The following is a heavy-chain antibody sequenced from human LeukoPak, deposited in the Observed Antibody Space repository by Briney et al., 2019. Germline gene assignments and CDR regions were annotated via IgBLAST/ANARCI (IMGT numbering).Heavy chain of an antibody. J-gene: IGHJ5*02. CDR3: AKGGTGTSKGCFDP. D-gene: IGHD1-1*01. V-gene: IGHV3-23*01. CDR1: GFTFSTYA. Sequence: GGSLRLSCAASGFTFSTYAMSWVRQAPGKGLEWVSAISGSGDSTYYADSVKGRFTISRDNSKNTLYLQMNRLRADDTAVYYCAKGGTGTSKGCFDPWGQGTLVTVSS. CDR2: ISGSGDST.